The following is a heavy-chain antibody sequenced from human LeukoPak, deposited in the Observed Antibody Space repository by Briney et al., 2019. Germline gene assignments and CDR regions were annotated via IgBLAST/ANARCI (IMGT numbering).Heavy chain of an antibody. V-gene: IGHV1-69*06. CDR2: IIPIFGTA. D-gene: IGHD2-15*01. J-gene: IGHJ6*04. CDR3: ARRSGGGYCSGGSCYSYYYYGMDV. CDR1: GGTFSSYA. Sequence: SVTVSCKASGGTFSSYAISWVRHAPGQGLEWMGGIIPIFGTANYSQKFQGRVTITADKSTSTAYMELSSLRSEDTAVYYCARRSGGGYCSGGSCYSYYYYGMDVWGKGTTVTVSS.